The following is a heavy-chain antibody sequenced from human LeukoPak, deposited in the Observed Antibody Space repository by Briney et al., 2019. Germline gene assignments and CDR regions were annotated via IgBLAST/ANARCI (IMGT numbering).Heavy chain of an antibody. CDR2: ISSSGSTI. D-gene: IGHD3/OR15-3a*01. V-gene: IGHV3-48*03. CDR1: GFTFSSYE. CDR3: AKEGLGAFDI. J-gene: IGHJ3*02. Sequence: GRSLRLSCAASGFTFSSYEMNWVRQAPGKGLEWVSYISSSGSTIYYADSVKGRFTISRDNAKNSLYLQMNSLRAEDTALYYCAKEGLGAFDIWGQGTMVTVSS.